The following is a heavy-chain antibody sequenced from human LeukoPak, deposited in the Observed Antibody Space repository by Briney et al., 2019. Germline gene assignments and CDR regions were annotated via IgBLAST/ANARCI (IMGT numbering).Heavy chain of an antibody. CDR2: INHSGST. CDR3: ATSNSSSFGNY. D-gene: IGHD6-13*01. V-gene: IGHV4-34*01. CDR1: GGSFSGYY. Sequence: SETLSLTCAVYGGSFSGYYWSWIRQPPGKGLEWIGEINHSGSTNYNPSLKSRVTISVDTSKNQFSLKLSSVTAADTAVYYCATSNSSSFGNYWGQGTLVTVSS. J-gene: IGHJ4*02.